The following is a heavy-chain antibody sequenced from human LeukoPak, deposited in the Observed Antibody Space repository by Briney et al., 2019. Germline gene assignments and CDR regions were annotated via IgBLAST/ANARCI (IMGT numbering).Heavy chain of an antibody. J-gene: IGHJ6*03. Sequence: GGSLRLSCAVSGFFFSDYYMSWIRQAPGKGLEWVGRIKSKTDGGTTDYAAPVKGRFTISRDDSKNTLYLQMNSLKTEDTAVYYCTTEGDTMVRGVDVDLFYYYMDVWGKGTTVTVSS. CDR3: TTEGDTMVRGVDVDLFYYYMDV. V-gene: IGHV3-15*01. CDR2: IKSKTDGGTT. D-gene: IGHD3-10*01. CDR1: GFFFSDYY.